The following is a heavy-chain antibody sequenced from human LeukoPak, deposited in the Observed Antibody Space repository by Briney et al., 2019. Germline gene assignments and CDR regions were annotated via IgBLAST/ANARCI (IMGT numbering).Heavy chain of an antibody. V-gene: IGHV3-23*01. CDR2: VSGRGDHT. D-gene: IGHD3-9*01. Sequence: QDPEKRLEWVSAVSGRGDHTYYADSLKGRFTISRDTAKNTLYLQMSSLRAEDPVVYFCATGGDIDILPGFSAADYW. J-gene: IGHJ4*01. CDR3: ATGGDIDILPGFSAADY.